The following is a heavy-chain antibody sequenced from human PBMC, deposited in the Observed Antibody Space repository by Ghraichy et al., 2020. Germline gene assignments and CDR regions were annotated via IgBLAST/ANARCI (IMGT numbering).Heavy chain of an antibody. J-gene: IGHJ5*02. CDR3: ASPGGSKGSRSYQT. CDR1: GGSFSGYY. Sequence: SETLSLTCAVYGGSFSGYYWSWIRQPPGKGLEWIGEINHSGSTNYNPSLKSRVTISVDTSKNQFSLKLSSVTAADTAVYYCASPGGSKGSRSYQTWGQGTLVTVSS. CDR2: INHSGST. V-gene: IGHV4-34*01. D-gene: IGHD3-16*02.